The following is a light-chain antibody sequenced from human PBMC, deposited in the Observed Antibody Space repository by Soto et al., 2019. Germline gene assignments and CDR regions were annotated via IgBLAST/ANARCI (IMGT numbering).Light chain of an antibody. CDR1: SSDVGGYNY. V-gene: IGLV2-11*01. CDR2: AVT. J-gene: IGLJ1*01. Sequence: QSVLTQPRSVSGSPGQSVTISCTGTSSDVGGYNYVSWYQQYPGKAPKVMIYAVTKRPSGVPDRISGSKSGNTASLTISGLQAEDDAEYYCCSYAGSYSHYVFGTGTRSPS. CDR3: CSYAGSYSHYV.